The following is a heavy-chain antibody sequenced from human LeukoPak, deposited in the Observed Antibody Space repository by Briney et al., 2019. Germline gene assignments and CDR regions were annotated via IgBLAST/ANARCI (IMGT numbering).Heavy chain of an antibody. D-gene: IGHD4-17*01. J-gene: IGHJ4*02. Sequence: PGGSLRLSCAASGFTFSSYGMPWVRQAPGKGLEWVAVIWYDGSNKYYADSVKGRFTISRDNSKNTLYLQMNSLRAEDTAVYYCARDQGYGDHDGYWGQGTLVTVSS. V-gene: IGHV3-33*01. CDR3: ARDQGYGDHDGY. CDR1: GFTFSSYG. CDR2: IWYDGSNK.